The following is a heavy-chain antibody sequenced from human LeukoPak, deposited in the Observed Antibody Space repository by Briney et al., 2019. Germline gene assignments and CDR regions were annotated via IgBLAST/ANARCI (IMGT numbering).Heavy chain of an antibody. CDR2: ISVIVEHT. CDR3: AKGGDVSGYSAAEL. D-gene: IGHD3-22*01. Sequence: GASLRLSCAASGFTFGVYALSWVCQAPGEGLQWVSTISVIVEHTYYADSVRGSFVISRDNSKNTPHIEMNSLTAEDTALYYGAKGGDVSGYSAAELWGQGTKVFVSS. V-gene: IGHV3-23*01. J-gene: IGHJ4*02. CDR1: GFTFGVYA.